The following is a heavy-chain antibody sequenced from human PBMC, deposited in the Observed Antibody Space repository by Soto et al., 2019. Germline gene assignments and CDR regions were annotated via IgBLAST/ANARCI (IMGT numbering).Heavy chain of an antibody. V-gene: IGHV3-33*01. Sequence: QVQLVESGGGVVQPGRSLRLSCAASGFTFSSYGMHWVRQAPGKGLEWVAVIWYDGSNKYYADSVKGRFTISRDNSKNTLYLQMHSLRAEDTALYYCARDAYYDFWSGPGDYFDYWGQGTLVTVSS. D-gene: IGHD3-3*01. CDR1: GFTFSSYG. CDR2: IWYDGSNK. J-gene: IGHJ4*02. CDR3: ARDAYYDFWSGPGDYFDY.